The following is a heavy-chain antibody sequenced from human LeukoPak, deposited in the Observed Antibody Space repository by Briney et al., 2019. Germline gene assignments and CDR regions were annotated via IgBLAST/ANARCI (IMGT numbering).Heavy chain of an antibody. CDR2: ISWNSGSI. CDR1: GFTFDNYA. CDR3: ARDPHYGALDY. V-gene: IGHV3-9*01. Sequence: AGGSLRLSCAASGFTFDNYAMHWVRQAPGKGLEWVSGISWNSGSIAYADSVKGRFTISRDNARNSLYLQMNTLRAEDTAIYYCARDPHYGALDYWGQGTLVSVSS. D-gene: IGHD4-17*01. J-gene: IGHJ4*02.